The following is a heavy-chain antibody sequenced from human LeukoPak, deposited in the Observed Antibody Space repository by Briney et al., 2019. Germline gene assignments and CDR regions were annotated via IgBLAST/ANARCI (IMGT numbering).Heavy chain of an antibody. J-gene: IGHJ4*02. CDR3: ARDTAAFKYSGYGYPPFGY. D-gene: IGHD5-12*01. V-gene: IGHV4-4*07. CDR1: GGSISSYY. Sequence: PSETLSLTCTVSGGSISSYYWSWIRQPAGKGLEWIGRIYTSGSTNYNPSLKSRVTMSVDTSKNQFSLKLSSVTAADAAVYYCARDTAAFKYSGYGYPPFGYWGQGTLVTVSS. CDR2: IYTSGST.